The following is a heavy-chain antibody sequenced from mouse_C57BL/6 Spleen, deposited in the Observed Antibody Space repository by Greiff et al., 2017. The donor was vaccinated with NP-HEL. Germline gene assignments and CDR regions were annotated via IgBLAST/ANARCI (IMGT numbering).Heavy chain of an antibody. J-gene: IGHJ4*01. CDR1: GFTFTDYY. D-gene: IGHD2-1*01. CDR2: IRNKANGYTT. CDR3: ASSNGNHGAMDY. V-gene: IGHV7-3*01. Sequence: EVKLQESGGGLVQPGGSLSLSCAASGFTFTDYYMSWVRQPPGKALEWLGFIRNKANGYTTEYSASVKGRFTISRDNSQSILYLQMNALRAEDSATYYCASSNGNHGAMDYWGQGTSVTVSS.